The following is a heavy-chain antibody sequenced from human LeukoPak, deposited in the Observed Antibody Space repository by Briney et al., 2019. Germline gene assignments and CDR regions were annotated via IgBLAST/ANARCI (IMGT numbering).Heavy chain of an antibody. J-gene: IGHJ6*03. CDR2: IYSGGST. V-gene: IGHV3-53*01. CDR3: ARDRGGYDILPPQNYMDV. Sequence: GGSLSLSCAASGFNVSSNYMSWVRQAPGKGLEWVSVIYSGGSTNYADSVKGRFTISRDNSKNTLYLQMNSLRAEDTAVYYCARDRGGYDILPPQNYMDVWGKGTTVTVSS. CDR1: GFNVSSNY. D-gene: IGHD3-9*01.